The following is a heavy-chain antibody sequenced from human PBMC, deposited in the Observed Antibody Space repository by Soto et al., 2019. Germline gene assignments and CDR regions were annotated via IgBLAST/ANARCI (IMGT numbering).Heavy chain of an antibody. D-gene: IGHD6-19*01. CDR1: GGTFSRYA. CDR3: AQTLGSAVAGPGRFDL. Sequence: QVQLVQSGAEVKKPGSSVKVSCKASGGTFSRYAISWVRQAPGQGLEWMGGIIPMFGTANYAQKFQGRVTITADESTSTVNMELRRLRSEDTAVYYCAQTLGSAVAGPGRFDLWGRGTLVIVSS. CDR2: IIPMFGTA. J-gene: IGHJ2*01. V-gene: IGHV1-69*12.